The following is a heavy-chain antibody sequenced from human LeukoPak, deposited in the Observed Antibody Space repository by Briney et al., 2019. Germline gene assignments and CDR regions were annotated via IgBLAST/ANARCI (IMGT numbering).Heavy chain of an antibody. D-gene: IGHD4-11*01. CDR3: ATTTLDYYYYYGMDV. CDR2: ISGSGGST. CDR1: GFTFSSYA. V-gene: IGHV3-23*01. Sequence: GGSLRLSCAASGFTFSSYAMSWVRQAPGKGLKWVSAISGSGGSTYYADSVKGRFTISRDNSKNTLYLQMDSLRAEDTAVYYCATTTLDYYYYYGMDVWGQGTTVTVSS. J-gene: IGHJ6*02.